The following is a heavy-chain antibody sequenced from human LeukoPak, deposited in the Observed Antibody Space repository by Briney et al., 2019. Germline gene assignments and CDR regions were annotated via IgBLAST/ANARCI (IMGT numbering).Heavy chain of an antibody. Sequence: SETLSLTCSVSGYSISSGYYWGWIRQPPGKGLEWIGTIYHSGTTYYNPSLKSRVTISVDTSKNQFSLKLSSVTAADTAVYYCARDRSGYSYGQSYWYFDLWGRGTLVTVSS. J-gene: IGHJ2*01. CDR3: ARDRSGYSYGQSYWYFDL. CDR2: IYHSGTT. D-gene: IGHD5-18*01. CDR1: GYSISSGYY. V-gene: IGHV4-38-2*02.